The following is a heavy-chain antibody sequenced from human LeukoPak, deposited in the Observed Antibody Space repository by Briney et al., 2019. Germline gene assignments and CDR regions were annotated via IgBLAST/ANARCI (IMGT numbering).Heavy chain of an antibody. CDR3: AREGYYGSGSPPSLYFDY. V-gene: IGHV3-30-3*01. Sequence: LGGSLRLSCAASGFTFRNYVIHWVRQAPGKGLEWVAVTSSDLNVKLYADSVKGRFTISRDNSRSTLYLQMNSLRPEDTAIYHCAREGYYGSGSPPSLYFDYWGQGTLVTVSS. D-gene: IGHD3-10*01. J-gene: IGHJ4*02. CDR1: GFTFRNYV. CDR2: TSSDLNVK.